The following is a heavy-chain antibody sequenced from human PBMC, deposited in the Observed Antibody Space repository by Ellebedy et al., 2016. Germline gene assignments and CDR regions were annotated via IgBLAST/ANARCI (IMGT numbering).Heavy chain of an antibody. D-gene: IGHD2-15*01. V-gene: IGHV5-51*01. CDR3: ARGLRYCSGGSCYSMYYFDS. CDR2: TYPGDSDT. Sequence: GGSLRLSCKGSGYTFTTFWIGWVRQMPGKGLEWMGITYPGDSDTRYSPSFQGQVTISADSSISTAYLQWRSLKASDSAMYYCARGLRYCSGGSCYSMYYFDSWGQGTLVTVSS. CDR1: GYTFTTFW. J-gene: IGHJ4*02.